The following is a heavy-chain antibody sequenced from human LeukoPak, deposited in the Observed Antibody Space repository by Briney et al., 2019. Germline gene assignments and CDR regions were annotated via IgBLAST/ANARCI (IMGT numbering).Heavy chain of an antibody. CDR3: AKDAVAPGSGGDYFDY. CDR2: ISYDGSNK. J-gene: IGHJ4*02. V-gene: IGHV3-30*12. CDR1: GFTFSSYG. Sequence: GGSLRLSCAASGFTFSSYGMHWVRQAPGKGLEWVAVISYDGSNKYYADSVKGRFTISRDNSKNTLYLQMNSLRAEDTAVYYCAKDAVAPGSGGDYFDYWGQGTLVTVSS. D-gene: IGHD3-10*01.